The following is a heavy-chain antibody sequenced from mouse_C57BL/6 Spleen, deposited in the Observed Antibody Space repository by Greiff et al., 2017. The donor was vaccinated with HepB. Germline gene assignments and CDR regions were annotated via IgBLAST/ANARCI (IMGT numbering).Heavy chain of an antibody. V-gene: IGHV2-6-1*01. Sequence: VKLMESGPGLVAPSQSLSITCTVSGFSLTSYGVHWVRQPPGKGLEWLVVIWSDGSTTYNSAPKSRLSISKDNSKSQVFLKMNSLHTDDTAMYYCARHGGRGFDYWGQGTTLTVSS. CDR1: GFSLTSYG. J-gene: IGHJ2*01. D-gene: IGHD3-3*01. CDR3: ARHGGRGFDY. CDR2: IWSDGST.